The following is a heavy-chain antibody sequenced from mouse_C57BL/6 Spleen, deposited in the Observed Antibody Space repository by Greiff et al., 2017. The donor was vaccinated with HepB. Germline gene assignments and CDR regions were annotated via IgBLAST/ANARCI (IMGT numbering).Heavy chain of an antibody. J-gene: IGHJ2*01. CDR2: INPNYGTT. CDR1: GYSFTDYN. CDR3: ASPYYSNPCFDY. V-gene: IGHV1-39*01. Sequence: SGPELVKPGASVKISCKASGYSFTDYNMNWVKQSNGKSLEWIGVINPNYGTTSYNQKFKGKATLTVDQSSSTAYMQLNSLTSEDSALYYCASPYYSNPCFDYWGQGTTLTVSS. D-gene: IGHD2-5*01.